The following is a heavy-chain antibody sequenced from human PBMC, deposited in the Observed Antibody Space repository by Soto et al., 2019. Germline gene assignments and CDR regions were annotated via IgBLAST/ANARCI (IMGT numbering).Heavy chain of an antibody. CDR2: TYYRSKWYN. V-gene: IGHV6-1*01. D-gene: IGHD1-26*01. J-gene: IGHJ6*02. CDR1: GDSVSSNSAA. Sequence: SETLSLTCAISGDSVSSNSAAWNWIRQSPSRGLEWLGRTYYRSKWYNDYAVSVKSRITINPDTSKNQFSLQLNSVTPEDTAVYYCARDEGNSGSYSLLGYYYYGMDVWGQGTTVTAS. CDR3: ARDEGNSGSYSLLGYYYYGMDV.